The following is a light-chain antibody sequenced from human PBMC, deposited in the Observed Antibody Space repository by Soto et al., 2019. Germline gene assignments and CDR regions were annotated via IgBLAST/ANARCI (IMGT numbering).Light chain of an antibody. CDR3: QQYNSFSHT. CDR2: KAS. V-gene: IGKV1-5*03. Sequence: DIQMTQSPSTLSASVGDRVTINCRASQSISSWLAWYQQKPGKAPKLLIYKASSLESGVPSRFGGSGSGTEFTFTISSLQPDDFATYYCQQYNSFSHTFGRGTKLEI. J-gene: IGKJ2*01. CDR1: QSISSW.